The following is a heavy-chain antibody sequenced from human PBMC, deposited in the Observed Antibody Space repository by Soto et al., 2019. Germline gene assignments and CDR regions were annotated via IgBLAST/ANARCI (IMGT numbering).Heavy chain of an antibody. J-gene: IGHJ4*02. CDR3: TTWVRDSSGYYYY. CDR2: IKSKTDGGTT. Sequence: GGSLRLSCAASGFTFSNAWMSWVRQAPGKGLEWVGRIKSKTDGGTTDYAAPVKGRFTISRDDSKNTLYLQMNSLKTEDTAVYYCTTWVRDSSGYYYYWGQGTLVTVSS. V-gene: IGHV3-15*01. D-gene: IGHD3-22*01. CDR1: GFTFSNAW.